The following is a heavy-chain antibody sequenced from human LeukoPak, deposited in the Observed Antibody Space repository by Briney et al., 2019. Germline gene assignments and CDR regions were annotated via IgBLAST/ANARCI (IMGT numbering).Heavy chain of an antibody. Sequence: MASETLSLTCTVSGGSISSGDYYWSWIRQPPGKGLEWIGYIYYSGSTYYNPSLKSRVTISVDTSKNQFSLKLSSVTAADTAVYYCASPRGDSTYWYFDLWGRGTLVTVSS. CDR1: GGSISSGDYY. J-gene: IGHJ2*01. V-gene: IGHV4-30-4*01. CDR3: ASPRGDSTYWYFDL. CDR2: IYYSGST. D-gene: IGHD2-21*02.